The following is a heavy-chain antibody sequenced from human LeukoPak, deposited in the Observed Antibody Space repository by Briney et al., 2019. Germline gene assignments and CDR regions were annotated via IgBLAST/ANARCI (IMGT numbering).Heavy chain of an antibody. CDR1: GYTFTDYY. CDR2: INPNSGGT. V-gene: IGHV1-2*02. CDR3: ASPSYDFWSGHLSSTAFDI. D-gene: IGHD3-3*01. Sequence: ASVKVSCKASGYTFTDYYMHWVRQAPGQGLEWMGWINPNSGGTNYAQKFQGRVTMTRDTSISTAYMELSRLRSDDTAVYYCASPSYDFWSGHLSSTAFDIWGQGTMVTVSS. J-gene: IGHJ3*02.